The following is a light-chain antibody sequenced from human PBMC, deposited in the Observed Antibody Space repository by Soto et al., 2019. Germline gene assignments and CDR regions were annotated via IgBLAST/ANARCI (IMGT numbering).Light chain of an antibody. CDR3: QQYNNWPLT. J-gene: IGKJ4*01. Sequence: EFVLTQSPGTLSLSPGERATLSCRASQTVRNNYLAWYQQKPGKAPKLLIYAASTLQSGVPSKFSGSGSGTDFTLTISSLQSEDFAVYYCQQYNNWPLTFGGGTKVDIK. V-gene: IGKV3-15*01. CDR2: AAS. CDR1: QTVRNN.